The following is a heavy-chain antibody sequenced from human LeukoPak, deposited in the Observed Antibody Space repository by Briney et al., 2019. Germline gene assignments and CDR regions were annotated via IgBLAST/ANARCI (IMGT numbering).Heavy chain of an antibody. CDR3: SISRGYFDY. Sequence: GGSLRLSCAASGFTFSSYGMHWVRQAPGKGLEWVAVIWYDGSNKYYADSVKGQFTISRDNSKNTLYLQMNSLRAEDTAVYYCSISRGYFDYWGQGTLVTVSS. CDR1: GFTFSSYG. D-gene: IGHD2-15*01. J-gene: IGHJ4*02. CDR2: IWYDGSNK. V-gene: IGHV3-33*01.